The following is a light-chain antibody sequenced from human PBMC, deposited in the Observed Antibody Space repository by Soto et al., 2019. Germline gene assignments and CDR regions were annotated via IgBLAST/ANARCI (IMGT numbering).Light chain of an antibody. CDR3: QQYNNYWT. CDR2: DAS. V-gene: IGKV1-5*01. CDR1: QSISSW. Sequence: DSQMTQSPSTLSASVGDRVTITCRASQSISSWLAWYQQKPGKAPKLLIYDASSLESGVPSRFSGRGSATEFTLTISSLQPDDFATYYCQQYNNYWTFGQGTKVDI. J-gene: IGKJ1*01.